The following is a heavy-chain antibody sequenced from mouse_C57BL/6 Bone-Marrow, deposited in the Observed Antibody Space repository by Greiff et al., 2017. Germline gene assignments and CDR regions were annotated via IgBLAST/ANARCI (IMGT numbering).Heavy chain of an antibody. J-gene: IGHJ3*01. Sequence: VQLKQSGPVLVKPGASVKMSCTASVYTFTDYYMNCVKPSHGTSLEWIGVIIPYNGVTSYNKKFKGKATLTVDKYSSTAYMQLNSLTSEDSAVYYCERIEGNYDAFAYWGQGTLVTVSA. CDR1: VYTFTDYY. V-gene: IGHV1-19*01. CDR3: ERIEGNYDAFAY. CDR2: IIPYNGVT. D-gene: IGHD2-4*01.